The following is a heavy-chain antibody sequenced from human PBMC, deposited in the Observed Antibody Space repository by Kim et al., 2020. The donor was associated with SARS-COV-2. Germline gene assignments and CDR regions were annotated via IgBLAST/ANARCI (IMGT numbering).Heavy chain of an antibody. V-gene: IGHV3-48*03. J-gene: IGHJ4*02. CDR1: GFTFSSYE. CDR2: ISSSGSTI. Sequence: GGSLRLSCAASGFTFSSYEMNWVRQAPGKGLEWVSYISSSGSTIYYADSVKGRFTISRDNAKNSLYLQMNSLRAEDTAVYYCARPKTIAAAAFDYWGQGTLVTVSS. D-gene: IGHD6-13*01. CDR3: ARPKTIAAAAFDY.